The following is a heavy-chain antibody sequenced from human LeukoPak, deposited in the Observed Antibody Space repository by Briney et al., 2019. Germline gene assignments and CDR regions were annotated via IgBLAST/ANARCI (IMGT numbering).Heavy chain of an antibody. CDR1: GYIFSTSI. V-gene: IGHV1-18*01. J-gene: IGHJ4*02. CDR2: ISAYNGNT. Sequence: WASVKVSCKASGYIFSTSIMHRVRQAPGQGLEWMGWISAYNGNTNYAQKLQGRVTMTTDTSTSTAYMELRSLRSDDTAVYYCARAGFLDGSDYWGQGTLVTVSS. D-gene: IGHD1-14*01. CDR3: ARAGFLDGSDY.